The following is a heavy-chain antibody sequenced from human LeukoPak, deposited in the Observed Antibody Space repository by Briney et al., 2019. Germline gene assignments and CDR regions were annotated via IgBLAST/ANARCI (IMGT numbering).Heavy chain of an antibody. D-gene: IGHD3-10*01. V-gene: IGHV4-34*01. CDR3: ARRIYYGSGSYYNWFDP. CDR1: GGSFSGYY. Sequence: SETLSLTCAAYGGSFSGYYWSWIRQPPGKGLEWIGEINHSGSTNYNPSLKSRVTISVDTSKNQFSLKLSSVTAADTAVYYCARRIYYGSGSYYNWFDPWGQGTLVTVSS. J-gene: IGHJ5*02. CDR2: INHSGST.